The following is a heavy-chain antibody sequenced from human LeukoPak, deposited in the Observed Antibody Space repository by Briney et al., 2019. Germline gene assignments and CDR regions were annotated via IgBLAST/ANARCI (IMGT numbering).Heavy chain of an antibody. CDR3: ARDPYSGNYGNYYYYYMDV. V-gene: IGHV3-21*01. J-gene: IGHJ6*03. CDR2: ITSSGTYI. CDR1: GFTFNNYN. D-gene: IGHD1-26*01. Sequence: GGSLRLSCAASGFTFNNYNMNCLRQSPGKALEWLSSITSSGTYIFYADSVKRRFTISRDNAKNSLYLQMNSLGPEDTAVYYCARDPYSGNYGNYYYYYMDVWGKGTTVTISS.